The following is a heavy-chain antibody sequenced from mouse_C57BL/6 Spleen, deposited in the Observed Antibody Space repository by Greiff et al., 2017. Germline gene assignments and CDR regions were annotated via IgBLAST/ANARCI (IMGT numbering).Heavy chain of an antibody. J-gene: IGHJ3*01. CDR1: GFTFSDYG. CDR3: ATYYSNYMEFAY. Sequence: EVQGVESGGGLVKPGGSLKLSCAASGFTFSDYGMHWVRQAPEKGLEWVAYISSSSSTSYYADTVKGRFTISRDNAKNTLFLQMTSQRSEETAMYYCATYYSNYMEFAYWGQGTLVTVSA. D-gene: IGHD2-5*01. V-gene: IGHV5-17*01. CDR2: ISSSSSTS.